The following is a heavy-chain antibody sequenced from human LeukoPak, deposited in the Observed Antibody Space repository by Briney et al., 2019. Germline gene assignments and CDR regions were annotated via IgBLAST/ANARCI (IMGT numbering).Heavy chain of an antibody. Sequence: GGSLRLSCVASGFTFSRYTMSWVRQAPGKGLEWIAAISGSGVTTHHTDSVKGRFTISRDNSKTTLYLEMNSLRAEDTAVYYCAKGPRAAGALDYWGQGTLVTVSS. D-gene: IGHD6-13*01. J-gene: IGHJ4*02. CDR2: ISGSGVTT. CDR3: AKGPRAAGALDY. CDR1: GFTFSRYT. V-gene: IGHV3-23*01.